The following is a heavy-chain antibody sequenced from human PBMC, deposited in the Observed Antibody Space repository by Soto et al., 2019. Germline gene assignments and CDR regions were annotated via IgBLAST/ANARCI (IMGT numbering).Heavy chain of an antibody. V-gene: IGHV4-30-4*01. CDR1: GGSISSGDYY. CDR2: IYYSGST. J-gene: IGHJ4*02. D-gene: IGHD5-12*01. Sequence: SETLSLTCTVSGGSISSGDYYWSWIRQPPGKGLEWIGYIYYSGSTYYNPSLKSRVTISVDTSKNQFSLKLSSVTAADTAVYYCARQETSQWLRLDYFDYWGQGTLVTVSS. CDR3: ARQETSQWLRLDYFDY.